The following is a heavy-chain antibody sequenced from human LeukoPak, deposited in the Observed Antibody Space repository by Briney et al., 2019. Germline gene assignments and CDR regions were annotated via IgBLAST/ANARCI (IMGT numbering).Heavy chain of an antibody. CDR1: GGSISSYY. J-gene: IGHJ4*02. CDR2: INRSGST. D-gene: IGHD1-20*01. CDR3: ARGLRVTGTTSFDS. Sequence: SETLSLTCTVSGGSISSYYWSWIRQPPGKGLEWIGEINRSGSTNYNPSLKSRASISVDTSKNQLSLNLNSVTAADTAMYYCARGLRVTGTTSFDSWGQGTLVTVSS. V-gene: IGHV4-34*01.